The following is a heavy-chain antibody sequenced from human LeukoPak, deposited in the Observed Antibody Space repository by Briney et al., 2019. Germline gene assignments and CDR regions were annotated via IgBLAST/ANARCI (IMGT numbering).Heavy chain of an antibody. CDR1: GFTFSSYW. CDR3: ARESPFTYYDFWSGYPHSGAFDI. Sequence: GGSLRLSCAASGFTFSSYWMHWVRQAPGKGLVWVSRINSDGSSTSYADSVKGRFTISRDNAKNTLYLQMNSLRAEDTAVYYCARESPFTYYDFWSGYPHSGAFDIWGQGTMVTVSS. J-gene: IGHJ3*02. V-gene: IGHV3-74*01. D-gene: IGHD3-3*01. CDR2: INSDGSST.